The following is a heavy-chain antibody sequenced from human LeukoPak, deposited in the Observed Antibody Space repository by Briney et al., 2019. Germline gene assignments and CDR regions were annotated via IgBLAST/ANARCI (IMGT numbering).Heavy chain of an antibody. CDR1: GESFSAYY. Sequence: SETLSLTCAVSGESFSAYYWSWIRQPPGKGLEWIGEINHSGSTNYNPSLKSRVTISVDASKTQFSLKLSSVTAADTAVYYCARGRGSTMGYWGQGTLVTVSS. D-gene: IGHD2-2*01. CDR3: ARGRGSTMGY. CDR2: INHSGST. J-gene: IGHJ4*02. V-gene: IGHV4-34*01.